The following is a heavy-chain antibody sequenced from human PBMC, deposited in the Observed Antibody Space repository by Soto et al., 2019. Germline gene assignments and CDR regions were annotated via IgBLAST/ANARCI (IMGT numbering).Heavy chain of an antibody. V-gene: IGHV3-48*02. J-gene: IGHJ4*02. CDR3: ARAHCSSTSCYRGAFDY. Sequence: EVQLVESGGGLVQPGGSLRLSCAASGFTFSTYSMTWVRQAPGKGLEWVSYISDSSSTIYYADSVKGRFTISRDNAKNSLYLQMNSLRDEDTALYYCARAHCSSTSCYRGAFDYWGQGTLATVSS. D-gene: IGHD2-2*02. CDR1: GFTFSTYS. CDR2: ISDSSSTI.